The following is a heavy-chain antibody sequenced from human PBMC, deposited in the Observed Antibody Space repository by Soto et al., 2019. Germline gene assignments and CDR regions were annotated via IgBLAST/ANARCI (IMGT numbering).Heavy chain of an antibody. CDR2: IIPNFGTT. Sequence: ASVKVSCKASGGTFSSYAISWVRQAPGQGLEWMGGIIPNFGTTNYAQKFQGRVTMTTDASTSTAYLEVRSLRSDDAAVYYCARDTDDWNFPYSFDYWGQGTQVNVSS. CDR1: GGTFSSYA. J-gene: IGHJ4*02. CDR3: ARDTDDWNFPYSFDY. V-gene: IGHV1-69*05. D-gene: IGHD1-7*01.